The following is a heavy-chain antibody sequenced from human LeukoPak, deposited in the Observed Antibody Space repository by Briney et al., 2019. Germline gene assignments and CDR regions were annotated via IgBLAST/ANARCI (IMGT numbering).Heavy chain of an antibody. D-gene: IGHD2-21*01. Sequence: MTSETLSLTCTVSGASINRNSYSWARIPQPPGQGLEWIGSMCHSESPYYNPSLRSRGTISVDTSKKKLSLRQPTVTAADRAADYCARQPPYSSNFDIWGQGTMVTVSS. V-gene: IGHV4-39*01. CDR3: ARQPPYSSNFDI. CDR1: GASINRNSYS. J-gene: IGHJ3*02. CDR2: MCHSESP.